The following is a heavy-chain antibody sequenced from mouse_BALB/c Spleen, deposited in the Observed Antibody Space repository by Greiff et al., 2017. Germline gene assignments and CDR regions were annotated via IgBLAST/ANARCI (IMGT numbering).Heavy chain of an antibody. CDR3: ARLIYYDY. Sequence: EVHLVESGGGLVKPGGSLKLSCAASGFTFSSYAMSWVRQTPEKRLEWVASISSGGSTYYPDSVKGRFTISRDNARNILYLQMSSLRSEDTAMYYCARLIYYDYWGQGTSVTVSS. V-gene: IGHV5-6-5*01. CDR2: ISSGGST. D-gene: IGHD2-1*01. J-gene: IGHJ4*01. CDR1: GFTFSSYA.